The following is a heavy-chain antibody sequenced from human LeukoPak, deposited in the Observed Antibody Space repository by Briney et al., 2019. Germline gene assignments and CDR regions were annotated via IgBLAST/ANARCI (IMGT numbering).Heavy chain of an antibody. J-gene: IGHJ6*03. CDR2: ISSDGTNT. Sequence: AGGSLRLSCAASGFTFSSYWMHWVRQAPGTGLVWVSRISSDGTNTYYADSVKGRFSISRDNAKNTLYLQMNSLRAEDTAMNYCARVYYYYYMDVWGRGTTVTVSS. CDR3: ARVYYYYYMDV. V-gene: IGHV3-74*01. CDR1: GFTFSSYW.